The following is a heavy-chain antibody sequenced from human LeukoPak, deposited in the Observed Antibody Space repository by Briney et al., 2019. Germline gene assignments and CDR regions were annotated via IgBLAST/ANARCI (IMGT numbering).Heavy chain of an antibody. CDR2: ISDSGGST. V-gene: IGHV3-23*01. J-gene: IGHJ4*02. CDR3: AISPPGRRWQPLGY. D-gene: IGHD3-10*01. CDR1: AFTFSSYA. Sequence: PGGSLRLSCAASAFTFSSYAMSWVRQAPGKGLEWVSVISDSGGSTYYADSVKGRFTISRDNSKNTLYLQMNSLRAEDTAVYYCAISPPGRRWQPLGYWGQGTLVTVSS.